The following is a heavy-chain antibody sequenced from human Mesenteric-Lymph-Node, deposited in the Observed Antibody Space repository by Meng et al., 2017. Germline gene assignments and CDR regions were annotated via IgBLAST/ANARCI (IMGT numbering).Heavy chain of an antibody. Sequence: LVEAAVAQFFSCRVNVWSFVGYHWSWVRQPPGEGLEWIEEINHSGSTNYHPSLKSRVTISVEESKNQFSLRLSSVTDADTAVYYCARVGAYCGGDCYHPRWGQGTLVTVSS. D-gene: IGHD2-21*02. V-gene: IGHV4-34*01. J-gene: IGHJ4*02. CDR1: VWSFVGYH. CDR3: ARVGAYCGGDCYHPR. CDR2: INHSGST.